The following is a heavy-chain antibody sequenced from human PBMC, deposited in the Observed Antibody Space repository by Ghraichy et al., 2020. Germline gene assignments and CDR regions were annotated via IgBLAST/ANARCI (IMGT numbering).Heavy chain of an antibody. CDR2: INPNSGGT. V-gene: IGHV1-2*02. CDR3: ARADVDTAMDHLDY. CDR1: GYTFNGYY. Sequence: ASVKVSCKASGYTFNGYYIHWVRQAPGQGLEWMGWINPNSGGTNYAQKFQGRVTMTRDTSINTAYMELSGLRSDDTAVYYCARADVDTAMDHLDYWGQGTLVTVSS. J-gene: IGHJ4*02. D-gene: IGHD5-18*01.